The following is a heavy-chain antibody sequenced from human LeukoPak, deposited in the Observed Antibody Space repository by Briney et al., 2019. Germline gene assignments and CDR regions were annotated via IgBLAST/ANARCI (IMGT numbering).Heavy chain of an antibody. CDR1: GGSISSYY. CDR3: ARVVYYGSGSYPRAFDI. V-gene: IGHV4-59*01. CDR2: IYYSGST. Sequence: PSETLSLTRTVSGGSISSYYWSWIRQPPGKGLEWIGYIYYSGSTNYNPSLKSRVNISVDTSKNQFSLKLSSVTAADTAVYYCARVVYYGSGSYPRAFDIWGQGTMVTVSS. D-gene: IGHD3-10*01. J-gene: IGHJ3*02.